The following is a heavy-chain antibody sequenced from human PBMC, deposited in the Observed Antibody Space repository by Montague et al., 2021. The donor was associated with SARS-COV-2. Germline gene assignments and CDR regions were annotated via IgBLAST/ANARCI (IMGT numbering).Heavy chain of an antibody. J-gene: IGHJ6*02. CDR1: SGSISNYY. V-gene: IGHV4-59*08. Sequence: SETLSLTCTASSGSISNYYWSWIRQPPGKGLEWIGFISHTESTNYNPSLESRVSISVDTSKSQFSLRVSSVTAADTAVYYCARYVQFSYGLDVWGQGTTVTISS. D-gene: IGHD3-16*01. CDR3: ARYVQFSYGLDV. CDR2: ISHTEST.